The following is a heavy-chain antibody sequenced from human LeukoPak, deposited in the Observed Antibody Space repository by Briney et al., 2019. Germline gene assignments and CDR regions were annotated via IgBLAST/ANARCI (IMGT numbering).Heavy chain of an antibody. CDR2: IIPIFGTA. CDR3: ARGGYSNYYSDY. J-gene: IGHJ4*02. Sequence: ASVKVSCKASGGTFSSYAISWVRQAPGQGLEWMGRIIPIFGTANYAQKFQGRVTITTDESTSTAYMELSSLRSEDTAVYYCARGGYSNYYSDYWGQGTLVTVSS. V-gene: IGHV1-69*05. CDR1: GGTFSSYA. D-gene: IGHD4-11*01.